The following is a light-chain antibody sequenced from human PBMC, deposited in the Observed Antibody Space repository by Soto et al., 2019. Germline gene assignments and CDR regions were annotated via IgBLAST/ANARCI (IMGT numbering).Light chain of an antibody. CDR1: QSISSW. Sequence: DIQMTQSPSTLSASVGDRVTITCRASQSISSWLAWYQQKPGKAPKLLIYKASSLESGVPSRFSGSGSGTDVALTISSLQPDDFATYYCQQYNSYPWTFCQWTKVEIK. CDR2: KAS. V-gene: IGKV1-5*03. J-gene: IGKJ1*01. CDR3: QQYNSYPWT.